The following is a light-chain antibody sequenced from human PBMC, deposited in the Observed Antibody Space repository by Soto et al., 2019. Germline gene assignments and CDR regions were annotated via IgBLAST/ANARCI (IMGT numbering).Light chain of an antibody. V-gene: IGLV1-40*01. CDR1: SSNIGAGYD. CDR3: QSYDSSLSAAV. Sequence: QLVLTQPPSVSGAPGXTVIISCTGSSSNIGAGYDVHWYQQLPGTAPKLLIYGNSNRPSGVPDRLSGSKSGTSASLAITGLQVEDEADYYCQSYDSSLSAAVFGGGTKLTVL. CDR2: GNS. J-gene: IGLJ2*01.